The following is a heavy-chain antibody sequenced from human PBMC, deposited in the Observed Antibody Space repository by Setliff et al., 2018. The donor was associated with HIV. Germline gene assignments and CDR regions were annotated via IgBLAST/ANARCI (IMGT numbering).Heavy chain of an antibody. D-gene: IGHD2-15*01. CDR1: GTSISNYY. Sequence: SETLSLTCIVSGTSISNYYWSWIRQPAGKGLEWIGRIYTSGSTNYNPSLKSRVTMSVDTSKNQFSLKLSSVTAADTAVYYCARGVVVVAALYAFDIWGQGTMVTVSS. CDR3: ARGVVVVAALYAFDI. V-gene: IGHV4-4*07. CDR2: IYTSGST. J-gene: IGHJ3*02.